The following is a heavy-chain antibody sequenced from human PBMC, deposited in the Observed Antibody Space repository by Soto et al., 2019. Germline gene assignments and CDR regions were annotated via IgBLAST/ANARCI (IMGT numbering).Heavy chain of an antibody. J-gene: IGHJ4*02. CDR1: GYSFTGYF. V-gene: IGHV1-2*02. Sequence: VQISCRPSGYSFTGYFLHWVRQPAVQGVEWMGWIIPNSGGTNYAQKLQNRGTMTRDKAISTSHMELRRPTSDDRAAYYCVRDVRKFIGQDGFHYWGQGTLVTVSS. CDR3: VRDVRKFIGQDGFHY. CDR2: IIPNSGGT.